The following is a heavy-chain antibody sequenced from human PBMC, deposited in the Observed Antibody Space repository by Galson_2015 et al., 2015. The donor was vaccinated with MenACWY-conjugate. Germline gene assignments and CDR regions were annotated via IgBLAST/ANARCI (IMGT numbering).Heavy chain of an antibody. CDR1: GFAFGDYL. D-gene: IGHD2-2*01. V-gene: IGHV3-49*03. CDR2: IQSKNYGANT. CDR3: TRADHRYCSRTTCPFDH. Sequence: SLRLSCATSGFAFGDYLMGWFRQAPGKGLEWVGYIQSKNYGANTQYDASVKDKFTISRDDTRSIAYLQMNSMTNEDTALYYCTRADHRYCSRTTCPFDHWGQATLVPVSS. J-gene: IGHJ4*02.